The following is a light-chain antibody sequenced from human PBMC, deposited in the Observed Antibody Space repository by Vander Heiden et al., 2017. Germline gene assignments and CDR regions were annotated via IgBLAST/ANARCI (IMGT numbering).Light chain of an antibody. Sequence: QSALTQPASLSGSPGPSITISCTGTSSDVGGYNYVSWYQQHPGKAPKLMIYEVSKRPSGVSNRFSGSKSGNTASLTISGLQAEDEADYYCSSYTSSSTPFVFGTGTKVTVL. J-gene: IGLJ1*01. V-gene: IGLV2-14*01. CDR1: SSDVGGYNY. CDR2: EVS. CDR3: SSYTSSSTPFV.